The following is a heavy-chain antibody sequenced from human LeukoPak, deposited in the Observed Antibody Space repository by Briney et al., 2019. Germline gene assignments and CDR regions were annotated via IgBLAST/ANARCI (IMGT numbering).Heavy chain of an antibody. J-gene: IGHJ4*02. D-gene: IGHD5-24*01. CDR2: IYTSGST. Sequence: SQTLSLTCTVSGGSISSGSYCWSWIRQPAGKGLEWIGRIYTSGSTNYNPSLKSRVTISVDTSKNQFSLKLSSVTAADTAVYYCARARRDGYNHPFDYWGQGTLVTVSS. CDR1: GGSISSGSYC. V-gene: IGHV4-61*02. CDR3: ARARRDGYNHPFDY.